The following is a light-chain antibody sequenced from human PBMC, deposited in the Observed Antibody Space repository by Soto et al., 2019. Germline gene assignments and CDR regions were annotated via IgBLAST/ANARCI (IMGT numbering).Light chain of an antibody. V-gene: IGKV2-28*01. CDR1: QSLLHSSGHNF. Sequence: DIVMTQSPLSLPVTPGEPASISCRSSQSLLHSSGHNFLDWYLQKPGQSPQLLIYLGSNRASGVSDRFSGSGSGTDFTLKISRVEAEDVGVYYCMQGLQTPYTFGQGTKLEIK. CDR3: MQGLQTPYT. CDR2: LGS. J-gene: IGKJ2*01.